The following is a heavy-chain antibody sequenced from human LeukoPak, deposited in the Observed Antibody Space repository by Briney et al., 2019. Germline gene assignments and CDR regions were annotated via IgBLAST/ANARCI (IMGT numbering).Heavy chain of an antibody. CDR2: INPNSGDT. J-gene: IGHJ4*02. CDR1: GYTFTAKY. Sequence: ASVKVSCKASGYTFTAKYMHWVRQAPGQGLEWMGWINPNSGDTKYTQQFQGRVTMTRDTSISTAYMEMGRLTSDDTAVYYCARGGNYGSGTYTAFDYWGQGALVTVSS. D-gene: IGHD3-10*01. CDR3: ARGGNYGSGTYTAFDY. V-gene: IGHV1-2*02.